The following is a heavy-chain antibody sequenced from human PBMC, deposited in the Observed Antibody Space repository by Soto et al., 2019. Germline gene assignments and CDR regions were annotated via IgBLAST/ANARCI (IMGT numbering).Heavy chain of an antibody. CDR3: ARDFATYESSGYYYVVGFDY. D-gene: IGHD3-22*01. CDR2: VSYSGNT. J-gene: IGHJ4*02. V-gene: IGHV4-59*01. Sequence: SETLSLTCTVSGGSISSYHWSWIRQPPEKGLEWIGYVSYSGNTKYNPSLKNRVTMSVDTSKNQFSLKLSSVTAADTAVYYCARDFATYESSGYYYVVGFDYWDQGTLVTVSS. CDR1: GGSISSYH.